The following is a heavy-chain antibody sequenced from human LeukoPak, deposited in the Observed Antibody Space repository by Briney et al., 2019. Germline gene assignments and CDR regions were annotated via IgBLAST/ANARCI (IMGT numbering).Heavy chain of an antibody. CDR2: INHSGST. J-gene: IGHJ4*02. CDR1: GGSFSGYY. D-gene: IGHD2-2*01. V-gene: IGHV4-34*01. Sequence: SETLSLTCAVYGGSFSGYYWSWIRQPPGEGLEWIGEINHSGSTNYNPSLKSRVTISVDTSKNQFSLKLSSVTAADTAVYYCARGSGTSHWRPFDYWGQGTLVTVSS. CDR3: ARGSGTSHWRPFDY.